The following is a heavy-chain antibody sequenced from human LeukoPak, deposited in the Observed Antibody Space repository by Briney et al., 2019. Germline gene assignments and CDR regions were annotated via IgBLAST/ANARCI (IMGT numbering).Heavy chain of an antibody. CDR2: INGDGRRI. CDR3: ARDRPDGRTSFDY. CDR1: GFTFSIHW. Sequence: PGGSLRLSCAASGFTFSIHWMHWVRQVPGKGLVWVSRINGDGRRITYADSVKGRFTISRDNAKNTLFLQMDSLRVEDTALYYCARDRPDGRTSFDYWGLGTLVTVSS. D-gene: IGHD1-14*01. V-gene: IGHV3-74*03. J-gene: IGHJ4*02.